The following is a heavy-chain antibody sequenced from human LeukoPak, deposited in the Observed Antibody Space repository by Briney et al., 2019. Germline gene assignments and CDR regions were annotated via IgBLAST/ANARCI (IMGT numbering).Heavy chain of an antibody. CDR2: INPNSGGT. Sequence: ASVKVSCKASGGTFSSYAISWVRQAPGQGLEWMGWINPNSGGTNYAQKFQGRVTMTRDTSISTAYMELSRLRSDDTAVYYCARDLEQWLDGGDAFDIWGQGTMVTVSS. CDR1: GGTFSSYA. V-gene: IGHV1-2*02. J-gene: IGHJ3*02. D-gene: IGHD6-19*01. CDR3: ARDLEQWLDGGDAFDI.